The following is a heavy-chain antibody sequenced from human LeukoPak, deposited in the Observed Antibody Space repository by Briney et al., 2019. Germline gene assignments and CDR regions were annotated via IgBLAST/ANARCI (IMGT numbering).Heavy chain of an antibody. D-gene: IGHD2-15*01. CDR1: GYTLTGYY. Sequence: ASVKVSCKASGYTLTGYYMHWVRQAPGQGLEWMGWISAYNGNTNYAQKLQGRVTMTTDTSTSTAYMELRSLRSDDTAVYYCAREVVVAHNWFDPWGQGTLVTVSS. CDR2: ISAYNGNT. J-gene: IGHJ5*02. CDR3: AREVVVAHNWFDP. V-gene: IGHV1-18*04.